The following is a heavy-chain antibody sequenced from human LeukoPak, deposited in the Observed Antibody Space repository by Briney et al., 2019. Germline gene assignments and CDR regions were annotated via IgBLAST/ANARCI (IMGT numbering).Heavy chain of an antibody. Sequence: GGSLRLSCAASGFTFSSYSMCWVRQAPGKGPEWVSSISNSGNNIYYPDSVKGRFTTSRDNANSSLYLQMSSLRAEDTAVYYCARGSSWSYDYWGRGTLVTVSS. CDR1: GFTFSSYS. CDR3: ARGSSWSYDY. J-gene: IGHJ4*02. CDR2: ISNSGNNI. D-gene: IGHD6-13*01. V-gene: IGHV3-21*06.